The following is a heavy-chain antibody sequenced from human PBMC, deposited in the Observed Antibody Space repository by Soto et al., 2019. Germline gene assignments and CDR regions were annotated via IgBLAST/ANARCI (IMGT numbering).Heavy chain of an antibody. D-gene: IGHD5-12*01. Sequence: QVQLVQSGAEVKKPGASVKVSCKASGYTFTGYYMHWVRQAPGQGLEWMGWSNPNSGGTNYAKKFQGRVTMTRDTSISTAYMELSRLRSDDTAVYYCARDSVAETVATVFDYWGQGTLVTVSS. CDR3: ARDSVAETVATVFDY. V-gene: IGHV1-2*02. CDR1: GYTFTGYY. CDR2: SNPNSGGT. J-gene: IGHJ4*02.